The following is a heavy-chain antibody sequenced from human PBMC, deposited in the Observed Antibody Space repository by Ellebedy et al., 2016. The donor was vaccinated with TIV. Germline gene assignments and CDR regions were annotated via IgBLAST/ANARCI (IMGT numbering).Heavy chain of an antibody. CDR3: ARRVGFDY. J-gene: IGHJ4*02. V-gene: IGHV3-30*03. CDR1: GFTFSSYG. D-gene: IGHD1-26*01. Sequence: GESLKISCAASGFTFSSYGMHWVRQAPGKGLEWVAVISYDGSNKYYADSVKGRFTISRDNAKNSVYLQMNSLRAEDTAVYYCARRVGFDYWGQGTLVTVSS. CDR2: ISYDGSNK.